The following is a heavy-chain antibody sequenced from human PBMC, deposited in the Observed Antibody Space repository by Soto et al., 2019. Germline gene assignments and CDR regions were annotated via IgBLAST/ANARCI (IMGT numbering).Heavy chain of an antibody. V-gene: IGHV3-21*01. CDR1: GFTFSSYS. Sequence: GSLRLSCAASGFTFSSYSMNWVRQAPGKGLEWVSSISSSSSYIYYADSVKGRFTISRDNAKNSLYLQMNSLRAEDTAVYYCARGTTGTNYYYYYGMDVWGQGTTVTVSS. D-gene: IGHD1-1*01. CDR3: ARGTTGTNYYYYYGMDV. J-gene: IGHJ6*02. CDR2: ISSSSSYI.